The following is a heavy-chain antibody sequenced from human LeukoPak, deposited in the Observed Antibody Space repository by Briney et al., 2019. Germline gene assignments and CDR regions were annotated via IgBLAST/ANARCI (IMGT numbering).Heavy chain of an antibody. CDR2: ISGSGGST. D-gene: IGHD6-13*01. CDR3: PKKGRIAAAGNTGGYNY. Sequence: GGSLRLSCAASGFTFSSYAMSWVRQAPGKGLEWVSAISGSGGSTYYADSVKGRFTISRDNSKNTLYLQMNSLRAEDTAVYYCPKKGRIAAAGNTGGYNYWGQGTLVTVSS. J-gene: IGHJ4*02. V-gene: IGHV3-23*01. CDR1: GFTFSSYA.